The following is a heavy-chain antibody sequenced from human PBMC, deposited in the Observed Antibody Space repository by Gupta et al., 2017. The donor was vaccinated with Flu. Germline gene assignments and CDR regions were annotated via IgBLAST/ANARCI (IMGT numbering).Heavy chain of an antibody. D-gene: IGHD6-25*01. CDR2: TDWNGGGL. Sequence: EVQLVESGGGLVQPGRSLRLSCVASGFTFDDYPMHWVRQAPGKGLEWVSGTDWNGGGLGYADSVRGRFTISRDNARNSLYLQMNNLRPEDTALYYCAKDRGSVDAFDIWGLGTMVTVS. V-gene: IGHV3-9*01. J-gene: IGHJ3*02. CDR1: GFTFDDYP. CDR3: AKDRGSVDAFDI.